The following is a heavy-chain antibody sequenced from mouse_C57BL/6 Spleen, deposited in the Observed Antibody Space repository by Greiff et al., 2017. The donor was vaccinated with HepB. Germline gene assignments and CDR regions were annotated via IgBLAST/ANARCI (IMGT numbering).Heavy chain of an antibody. D-gene: IGHD2-2*01. J-gene: IGHJ4*01. CDR3: ARSEGYDRGFAMDY. V-gene: IGHV1-85*01. Sequence: QVQLQQSGPELVKPGASVKLSCKASGYTFTSYDINWVKQRPGQGLELIGWIYPRDGSTKYNEKFKGKATLTVDTSSITAYMGRHSLTSEDSAFYFCARSEGYDRGFAMDYWGQGTSVAVSS. CDR1: GYTFTSYD. CDR2: IYPRDGST.